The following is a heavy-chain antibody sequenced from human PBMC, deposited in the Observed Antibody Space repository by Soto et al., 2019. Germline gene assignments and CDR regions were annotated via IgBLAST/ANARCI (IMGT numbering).Heavy chain of an antibody. CDR2: ISAYNGNT. Sequence: QVPLVQSGAEVKKPGASVKVSCKASGYTFTSYGISWVRQAPGQGLEWMGWISAYNGNTNYAQKLQGRVTMTTDTSTSTAYMELRSLRSDDTAVDYCARVHQSLAAAGTVDYWGQGTLVTVSS. J-gene: IGHJ4*02. CDR3: ARVHQSLAAAGTVDY. CDR1: GYTFTSYG. V-gene: IGHV1-18*01. D-gene: IGHD6-13*01.